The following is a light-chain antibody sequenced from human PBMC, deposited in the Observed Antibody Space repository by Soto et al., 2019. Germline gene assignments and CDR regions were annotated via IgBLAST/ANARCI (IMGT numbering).Light chain of an antibody. J-gene: IGKJ2*01. V-gene: IGKV1-39*01. CDR1: QSISSY. Sequence: DIQMTQSPSSLSASVGDRVTITCRASQSISSYLNWYQQKPGKAPNLLIYAASSLQSGVTSRFSGSGSGTDFTLTISSLQPEDFATYYCQQSYSTPRTFGQGTKLDIK. CDR3: QQSYSTPRT. CDR2: AAS.